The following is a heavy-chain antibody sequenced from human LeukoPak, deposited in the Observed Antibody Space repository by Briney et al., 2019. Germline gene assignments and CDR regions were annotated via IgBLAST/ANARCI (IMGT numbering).Heavy chain of an antibody. V-gene: IGHV3-23*01. CDR2: ISGSGGST. CDR1: GFTFSSYA. D-gene: IGHD3-22*01. J-gene: IGHJ3*02. Sequence: PGGSLRLSCAASGFTFSSYAMSWVRQAPGKGLEWVSAISGSGGSTYYADSVKGRFTISRDNSKNSLYLQMNSLRAEDTAVYYCAKVLNYYDSRDAFDIWGQGTMVTVSS. CDR3: AKVLNYYDSRDAFDI.